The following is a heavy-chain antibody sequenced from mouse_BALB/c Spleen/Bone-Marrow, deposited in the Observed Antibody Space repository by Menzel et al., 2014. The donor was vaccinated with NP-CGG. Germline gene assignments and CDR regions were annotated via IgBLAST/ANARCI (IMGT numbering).Heavy chain of an antibody. CDR2: IYPGSGST. J-gene: IGHJ3*01. CDR1: GYTFTSYW. V-gene: IGHV1S22*01. D-gene: IGHD2-4*01. CDR3: TKGLPSAY. Sequence: GSELVRPGASVKLSCKASGYTFTSYWMHWVKQRPGQGLEWIGNIYPGSGSTNYDEKFKSKATLTVDTSSSTAYTQLSSLTSEDSAVYYCTKGLPSAYWGQGTLVTVSA.